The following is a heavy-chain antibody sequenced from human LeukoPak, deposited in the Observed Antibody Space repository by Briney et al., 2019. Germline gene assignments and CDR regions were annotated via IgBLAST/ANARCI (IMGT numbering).Heavy chain of an antibody. CDR1: GFTFSSYS. CDR3: ARDAHIVRGVNPLDY. CDR2: VSYSSSTI. J-gene: IGHJ4*02. V-gene: IGHV3-48*02. Sequence: GGSLRLSCAASGFTFSSYSMNWVRQAPGKGLEWISYVSYSSSTIYYADSVKGRFTISRDNAKNSLYLQMNSLRDEDTAVYYCARDAHIVRGVNPLDYWGRGTVVTVSS. D-gene: IGHD3-10*01.